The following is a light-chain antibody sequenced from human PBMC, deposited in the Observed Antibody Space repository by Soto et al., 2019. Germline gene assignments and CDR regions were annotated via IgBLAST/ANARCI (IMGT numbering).Light chain of an antibody. Sequence: QSVLTQPPSVSGAPGQRVTISCTGSSSNIGAGYPVHWYQQLPGTAPKLLVAGNRPSGVPDRFSVSKSGASASLAITGLPAEDAADYYCQSYDSSLSRRWVFGGGTTLTVL. CDR1: SSNIGAGYP. CDR2: G. J-gene: IGLJ3*02. CDR3: QSYDSSLSRRWV. V-gene: IGLV1-40*01.